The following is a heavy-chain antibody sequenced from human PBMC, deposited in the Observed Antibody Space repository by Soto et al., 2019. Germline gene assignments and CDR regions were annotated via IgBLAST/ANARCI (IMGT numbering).Heavy chain of an antibody. D-gene: IGHD3-10*01. Sequence: GGSLRLSCAASGFTFSSYAMSWVRQAPGKGLEWVSAISGSGGSTYYADSVKGRFTISRDNSKNTLYLQMNSLRAEDTAVYYCAKDPTTGTRRFGELFDFDYWGQGTLVTVSS. V-gene: IGHV3-23*01. CDR2: ISGSGGST. J-gene: IGHJ4*02. CDR3: AKDPTTGTRRFGELFDFDY. CDR1: GFTFSSYA.